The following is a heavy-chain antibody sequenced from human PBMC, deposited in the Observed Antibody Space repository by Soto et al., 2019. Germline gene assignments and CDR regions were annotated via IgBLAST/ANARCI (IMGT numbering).Heavy chain of an antibody. CDR1: GFTFSSYG. V-gene: IGHV3-30*18. D-gene: IGHD2-2*01. J-gene: IGHJ4*02. CDR2: ISYDGSNK. Sequence: QVQLVESGGGVVQPGRSLRLSCAASGFTFSSYGMHWVRQAPGKGLEWVAVISYDGSNKYYADSVKGRFTISRDNSKNTLYLQMISLRAEDTAVYYCAKDHCSSTSCYHFDYWGQGTLVTVSS. CDR3: AKDHCSSTSCYHFDY.